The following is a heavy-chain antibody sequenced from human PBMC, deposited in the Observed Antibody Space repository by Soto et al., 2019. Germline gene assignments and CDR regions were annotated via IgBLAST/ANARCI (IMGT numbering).Heavy chain of an antibody. CDR2: IDNAGTDS. Sequence: EVQLVESGGGLVQPGGSLRLSCAASGFTLSGRSMHWVRQAPGKGLVWVSGIDNAGTDSTYADSVKGRFTSSRDNAKKMLYLQMNSLRVEDTAVYYCARGWFSPDVWGKRTTVNVSS. V-gene: IGHV3-74*01. D-gene: IGHD3-10*01. CDR3: ARGWFSPDV. CDR1: GFTLSGRS. J-gene: IGHJ6*04.